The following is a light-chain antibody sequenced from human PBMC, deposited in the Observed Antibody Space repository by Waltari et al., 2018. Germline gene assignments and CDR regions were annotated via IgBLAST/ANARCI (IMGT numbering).Light chain of an antibody. CDR2: DAS. J-gene: IGKJ4*01. CDR3: QQRHNWPLT. V-gene: IGKV3-11*01. Sequence: EIVLTQSPATPSLSPGEGATLSCRASESVRSYLAWYQQKPGQAPRLLIYDASNRASGIPARFSGSGSGTDFSLSISSLEPEDFAVYYCQQRHNWPLTFGGGTKVEIK. CDR1: ESVRSY.